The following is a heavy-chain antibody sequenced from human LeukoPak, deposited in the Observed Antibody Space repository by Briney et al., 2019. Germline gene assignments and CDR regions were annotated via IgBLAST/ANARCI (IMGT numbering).Heavy chain of an antibody. CDR2: IHFSGST. V-gene: IGHV4-38-2*01. CDR1: GFTFRNYG. Sequence: SGGSLRLSCAASGFTFRNYGMSWIRQPPGKGLEWIGSIHFSGSTFYNPSLKSRVTISVDTSKNHFSLKLNSVTAADTAVYYCARGFRGPSFDYWGQGTLVTVSS. D-gene: IGHD3-10*01. J-gene: IGHJ4*02. CDR3: ARGFRGPSFDY.